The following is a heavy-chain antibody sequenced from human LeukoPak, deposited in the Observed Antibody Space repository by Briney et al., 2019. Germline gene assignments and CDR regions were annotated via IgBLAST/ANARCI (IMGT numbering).Heavy chain of an antibody. V-gene: IGHV1-18*04. Sequence: ASVKVSCKASGYTFTSYGISWVRQAPGQGLEWMGWISAYNGNTNYAQKLQGRVTMTTDTSTSTAYMELRSLRSDDTAVYYCARAQSATVTSGWFDPWGQGTLVTVSS. CDR3: ARAQSATVTSGWFDP. CDR2: ISAYNGNT. J-gene: IGHJ5*02. D-gene: IGHD4-17*01. CDR1: GYTFTSYG.